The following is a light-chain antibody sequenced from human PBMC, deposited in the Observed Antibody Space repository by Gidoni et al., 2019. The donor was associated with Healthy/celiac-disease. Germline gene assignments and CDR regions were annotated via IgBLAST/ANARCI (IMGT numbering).Light chain of an antibody. CDR1: QSLLHSNGYNY. Sequence: VTTQSPPSLPVTPGEPASTSCRSSQSLLHSNGYNYLHWYLQKPGQSPQLLIYLGSTRASGVPDRFSGSGSGTDFTLKISSVEAEDFGIYYCIQCLRTLFTFGPGTKVDIK. CDR2: LGS. J-gene: IGKJ3*01. CDR3: IQCLRTLFT. V-gene: IGKV2-28*01.